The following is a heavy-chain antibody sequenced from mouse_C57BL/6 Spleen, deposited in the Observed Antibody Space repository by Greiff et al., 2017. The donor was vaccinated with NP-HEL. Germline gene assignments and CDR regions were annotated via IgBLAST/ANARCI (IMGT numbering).Heavy chain of an antibody. J-gene: IGHJ1*03. CDR1: GYTFTDYE. CDR3: TREGDGYPWYFDV. CDR2: IDPETGGT. V-gene: IGHV1-15*01. D-gene: IGHD2-3*01. Sequence: QVQLQQSGAELVRPGASVTLSCKASGYTFTDYEMHWVKQTPVHGLEWIGAIDPETGGTAYNQKFKGKAILTADKSSSTAYMELRSLTSEDSAVYYCTREGDGYPWYFDVWGTGTTVTVSS.